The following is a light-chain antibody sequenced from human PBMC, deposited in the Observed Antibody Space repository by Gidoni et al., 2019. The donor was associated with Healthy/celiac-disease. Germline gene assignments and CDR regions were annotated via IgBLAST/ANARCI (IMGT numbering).Light chain of an antibody. Sequence: HLTHSPSSLSASVGDRVTITCRASQSISSSLNWYQQKPGKAPKVLIYAASSLQSGVPSRFSGSGSGTDFTLTISSLQPEDFATYYCQQTYSTPWTFGQGTKVEIK. J-gene: IGKJ1*01. CDR3: QQTYSTPWT. V-gene: IGKV1-39*01. CDR2: AAS. CDR1: QSISSS.